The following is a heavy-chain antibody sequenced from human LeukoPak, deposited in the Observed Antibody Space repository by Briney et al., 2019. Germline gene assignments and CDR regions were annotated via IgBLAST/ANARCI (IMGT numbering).Heavy chain of an antibody. V-gene: IGHV4-59*01. D-gene: IGHD4-17*01. CDR1: GGSISSYY. J-gene: IGHJ4*02. CDR3: ARTYGDYYFDY. CDR2: IYSSGST. Sequence: SETLSLTCTVSGGSISSYYWSWIRQPPGKGLEWIGYIYSSGSTSYKSSLKSRVTISVGTSKNQFSLRLSSVTAADTAVYYCARTYGDYYFDYWGQGTLVTVSS.